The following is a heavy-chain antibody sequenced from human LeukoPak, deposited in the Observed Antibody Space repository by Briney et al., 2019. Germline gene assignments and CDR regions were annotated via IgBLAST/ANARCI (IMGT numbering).Heavy chain of an antibody. CDR2: INPNSGGT. V-gene: IGHV1-2*02. D-gene: IGHD3-16*01. CDR1: EYTFTGYY. J-gene: IGHJ4*02. CDR3: ARDAQSLASGDY. Sequence: ASVKVSCKASEYTFTGYYMHWARQAPGQGLEWMGWINPNSGGTNYAQKFQGRVTMTRNTSISTAYMELSSLRSEDTAVYYCARDAQSLASGDYWGQGTLVTVSS.